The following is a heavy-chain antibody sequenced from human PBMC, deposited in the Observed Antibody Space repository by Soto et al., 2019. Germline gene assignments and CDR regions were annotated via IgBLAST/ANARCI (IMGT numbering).Heavy chain of an antibody. V-gene: IGHV1-18*01. J-gene: IGHJ6*02. CDR1: GYTITRSG. Sequence: ASVKVSCKASGYTITRSGIRWVPQAPEQGPEWMGWISSYNGDTNYAQTFQGRVTMTTDTSTSTAYMELSSLRSDDTAVYYCPREGVARYYYYGMDVWGQGTPVTVSS. CDR3: PREGVARYYYYGMDV. CDR2: ISSYNGDT. D-gene: IGHD5-12*01.